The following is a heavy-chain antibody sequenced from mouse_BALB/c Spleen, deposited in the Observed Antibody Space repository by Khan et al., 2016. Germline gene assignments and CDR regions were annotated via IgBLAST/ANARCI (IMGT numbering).Heavy chain of an antibody. J-gene: IGHJ2*01. V-gene: IGHV2-9*02. CDR1: GFSFTSYG. CDR3: ARLEDI. D-gene: IGHD1-3*01. Sequence: QVQLMESGPGLVTPSESLSITCTVSGFSFTSYGVHWVRQPPGKGLEWLGVIWTGGGPTYNSALMSRLSISKDNSKSKVFLKMNSLQTDDTAMYYCARLEDIWGQGTTLTVSS. CDR2: IWTGGGP.